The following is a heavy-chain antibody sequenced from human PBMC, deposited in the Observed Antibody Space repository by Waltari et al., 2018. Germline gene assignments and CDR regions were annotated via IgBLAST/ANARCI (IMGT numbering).Heavy chain of an antibody. Sequence: QLQLQESGPGLVKPSGTLALICAVSGDSMSNSDYWSWVRQPPGKRLVWIGQVRGAGKTHYNPSFASRVTMSLDTSTYHFALKLTSATAADTALYYCARDRGRGLYLDTWGQGTLVTVSP. CDR2: VRGAGKT. J-gene: IGHJ4*02. D-gene: IGHD1-1*01. V-gene: IGHV4-4*02. CDR3: ARDRGRGLYLDT. CDR1: GDSMSNSDY.